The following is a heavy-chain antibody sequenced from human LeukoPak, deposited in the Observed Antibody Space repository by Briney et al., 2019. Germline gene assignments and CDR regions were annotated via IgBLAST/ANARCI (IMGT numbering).Heavy chain of an antibody. Sequence: ASVKVSCKASGYTFTSYDINWVRQATGQGLEWMGWMNPNSGNTGYAQKFQGRVTMTGNTSISTAYMELRSLRSDDTAVYYCAIPMGGSPMIGFDYWGQGTLVTVSS. CDR1: GYTFTSYD. CDR3: AIPMGGSPMIGFDY. D-gene: IGHD1-26*01. V-gene: IGHV1-8*01. J-gene: IGHJ4*02. CDR2: MNPNSGNT.